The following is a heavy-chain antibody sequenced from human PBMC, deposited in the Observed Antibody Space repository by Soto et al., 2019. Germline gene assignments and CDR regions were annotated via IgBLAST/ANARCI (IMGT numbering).Heavy chain of an antibody. CDR1: GFTFSSYG. D-gene: IGHD3-10*01. V-gene: IGHV3-33*01. Sequence: QALLVESGGGVVQPGRALRLSCAASGFTFSSYGFYWVRQAPGKGLEWVAVIWYDGSDKKYADSVKGRFTISRDNSKNSLYLQMNSLRAEDTAVYYCARPTTVRGVYCGMDVGGQGTTVMVSS. J-gene: IGHJ6*02. CDR3: ARPTTVRGVYCGMDV. CDR2: IWYDGSDK.